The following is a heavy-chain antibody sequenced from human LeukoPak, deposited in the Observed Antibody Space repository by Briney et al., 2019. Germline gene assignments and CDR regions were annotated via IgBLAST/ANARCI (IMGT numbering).Heavy chain of an antibody. D-gene: IGHD3-10*01. CDR3: ASTYYYGSGSYLVDY. CDR1: GGTFSSYA. CDR2: IIPILGIA. V-gene: IGHV1-69*04. J-gene: IGHJ4*02. Sequence: GASVKVSCKASGGTFSSYAISWVRRTPGQGLEWMGRIIPILGIANYAQKFQGRVTITADKSTSTAYMELSSLRSEDTAVYYCASTYYYGSGSYLVDYWGQGTLVTVSS.